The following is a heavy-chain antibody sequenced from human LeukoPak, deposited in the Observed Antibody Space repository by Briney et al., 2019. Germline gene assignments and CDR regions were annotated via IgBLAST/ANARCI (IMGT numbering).Heavy chain of an antibody. J-gene: IGHJ6*03. CDR3: ARHRALLGPFGYYYYMDV. V-gene: IGHV5-51*01. Sequence: GESLKISCKGSGYSFTSYWIGWVRQMPGKGLEWMGIIYPGDSDTRYSPSFQGQVTISADKSISTAYLQWSSLKASDTAMYYCARHRALLGPFGYYYYMDVWGKGTTVTVSS. CDR2: IYPGDSDT. CDR1: GYSFTSYW. D-gene: IGHD2-15*01.